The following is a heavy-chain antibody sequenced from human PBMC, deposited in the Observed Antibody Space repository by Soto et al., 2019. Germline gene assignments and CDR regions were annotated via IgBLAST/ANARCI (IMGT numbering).Heavy chain of an antibody. CDR1: GFTVSNNY. V-gene: IGHV3-53*01. CDR2: IYSGGYT. Sequence: EVQLVESGGGLIQPGGSLRLSCAVSGFTVSNNYMSWVRQAPGKGLEGVSVIYSGGYTAYGDSVKGRFTISRDNSKNKQFFKKKGLGADHRAFFFGAHPAGGGGYWGQGTLVTVSS. J-gene: IGHJ4*02. CDR3: AHPAGGGGY. D-gene: IGHD3-10*01.